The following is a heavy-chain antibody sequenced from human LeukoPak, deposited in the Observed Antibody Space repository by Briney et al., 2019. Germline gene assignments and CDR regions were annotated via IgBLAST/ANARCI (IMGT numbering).Heavy chain of an antibody. J-gene: IGHJ4*02. V-gene: IGHV4-59*01. CDR2: IYYSGST. CDR1: GGSISSYY. CDR3: ASHDSSGYYDY. Sequence: PSETLSLTCTVSGGSISSYYWSWIRQPPGEGLEWIGYIYYSGSTNYNPSLKSRVTISVDTSKNQFSLKLSSVTAADTAVYYCASHDSSGYYDYWGQGTLVTVSS. D-gene: IGHD3-22*01.